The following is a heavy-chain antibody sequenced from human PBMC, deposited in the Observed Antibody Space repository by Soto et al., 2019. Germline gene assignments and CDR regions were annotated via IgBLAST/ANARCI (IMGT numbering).Heavy chain of an antibody. J-gene: IGHJ4*02. D-gene: IGHD6-13*01. CDR1: GFTFSSYW. Sequence: GSLRLSCVVSGFTFSSYWMNWVRQAPGKGLEWVANIKQDGSEKYYVDSAKGRFTISRDNAKNSLYLQMNSLSAEDTAIYYCATSRTFDYWGQGTLVTV. CDR2: IKQDGSEK. CDR3: ATSRTFDY. V-gene: IGHV3-7*01.